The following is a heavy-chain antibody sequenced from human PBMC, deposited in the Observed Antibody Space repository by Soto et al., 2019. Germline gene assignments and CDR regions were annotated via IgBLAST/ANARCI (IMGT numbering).Heavy chain of an antibody. D-gene: IGHD3-3*01. CDR1: GGSFSDNY. CDR3: ASQGPVRFLEWLSFTPQSDYYYGMDV. Sequence: KPSETLSLTCAVYGGSFSDNYWSWIRQPPGKGLEWIGEINHSGSTNYNPSLKSRVTISIDTSKNHFSLNLSSVTAADTAVYYCASQGPVRFLEWLSFTPQSDYYYGMDVWGQGTTVTVSS. V-gene: IGHV4-34*01. J-gene: IGHJ6*02. CDR2: INHSGST.